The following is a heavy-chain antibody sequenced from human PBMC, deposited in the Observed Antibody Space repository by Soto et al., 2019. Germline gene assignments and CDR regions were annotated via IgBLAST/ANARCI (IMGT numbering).Heavy chain of an antibody. V-gene: IGHV3-13*01. J-gene: IGHJ6*03. CDR3: ARAYYDFWSDNYYYMDV. CDR1: GFTFSSYD. D-gene: IGHD3-3*01. Sequence: GGSLRLSCAASGFTFSSYDMHWVRQATGKGLEWVSAIGTAGDTYYPGSVKGRFTISRENAKNSLYLQMNSLRAGDTAVYYCARAYYDFWSDNYYYMDVWGKGTTVTVS. CDR2: IGTAGDT.